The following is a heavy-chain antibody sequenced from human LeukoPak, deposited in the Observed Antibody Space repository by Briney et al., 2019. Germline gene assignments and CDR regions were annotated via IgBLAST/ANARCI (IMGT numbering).Heavy chain of an antibody. J-gene: IGHJ4*02. CDR1: GFTFSTSG. V-gene: IGHV3-30*02. CDR2: IRYDGSHI. Sequence: PGGSLRLSCAASGFTFSTSGMHWVRQAPGKGPEWVAFIRYDGSHIYSADSVKGRFTISRDNSKNTLYLQMSSLRTEDTAVYYCAKDPWLRFGHFDYWGQGTLVTVSS. CDR3: AKDPWLRFGHFDY. D-gene: IGHD5-12*01.